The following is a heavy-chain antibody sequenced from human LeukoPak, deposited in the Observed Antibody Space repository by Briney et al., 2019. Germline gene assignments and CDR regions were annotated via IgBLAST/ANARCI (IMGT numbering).Heavy chain of an antibody. CDR1: GFTFSSYW. Sequence: GGSLRLSCEASGFTFSSYWMHWVRQAPGKGLVWVSRINSDGSSTSYADSVKGRFTISRDNSKNSLYLQMNSLRTEDTALYYCAKDISYYYDSSGSPWGQGTLVTVSS. D-gene: IGHD3-22*01. CDR3: AKDISYYYDSSGSP. J-gene: IGHJ5*02. CDR2: INSDGSST. V-gene: IGHV3-74*01.